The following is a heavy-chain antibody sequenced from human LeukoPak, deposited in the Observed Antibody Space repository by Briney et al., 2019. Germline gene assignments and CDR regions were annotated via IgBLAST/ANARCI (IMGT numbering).Heavy chain of an antibody. V-gene: IGHV3-23*01. J-gene: IGHJ6*02. Sequence: GGSLRLSCAASGFTFSNYAMSWVRQAPGKGLEWLSATSVSGGNTCYADSVKGRFTISRDNSKNTLFLQMNSLRAEDTAVYYCAKGIGAGSGYSGYWSLMDVWGQGTTVTVSS. CDR3: AKGIGAGSGYSGYWSLMDV. CDR2: TSVSGGNT. CDR1: GFTFSNYA. D-gene: IGHD5-12*01.